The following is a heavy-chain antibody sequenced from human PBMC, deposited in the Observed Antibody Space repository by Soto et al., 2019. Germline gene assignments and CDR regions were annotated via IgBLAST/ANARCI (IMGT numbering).Heavy chain of an antibody. CDR1: GGTFSTYI. V-gene: IGHV1-69*02. CDR2: IIPIPDIT. Sequence: QVQLVQSGAEVRKPGSSVKVSCKAPGGTFSTYIISWVRQAPGQGLEWMGRIIPIPDITNYAQKFQCRDKVTADRTTSTAYMELTSLKSEDTAVYYCASDRITTRGDAFDLWGQGTMVTVSS. CDR3: ASDRITTRGDAFDL. J-gene: IGHJ3*01. D-gene: IGHD3-3*01.